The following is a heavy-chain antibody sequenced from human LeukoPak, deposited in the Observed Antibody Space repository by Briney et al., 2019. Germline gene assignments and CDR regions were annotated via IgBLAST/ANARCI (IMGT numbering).Heavy chain of an antibody. CDR1: GGSISSYY. J-gene: IGHJ4*02. Sequence: SETLSLTCTVSGGSISSYYWSWIRQPPGKGLEWIGYIYYSGSTNYNPSLKSRVTISVDTSKNQFSLKLSSVTAADTAVYYCARFYYDSSGYRYYFDCWGQGTLVTVSS. CDR3: ARFYYDSSGYRYYFDC. CDR2: IYYSGST. V-gene: IGHV4-59*01. D-gene: IGHD3-22*01.